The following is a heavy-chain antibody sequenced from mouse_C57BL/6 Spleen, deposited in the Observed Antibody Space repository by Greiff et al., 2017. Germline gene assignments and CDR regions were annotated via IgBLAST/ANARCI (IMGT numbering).Heavy chain of an antibody. CDR1: GYTFTSYG. CDR3: ARRGDAGSGYVYYAMDY. J-gene: IGHJ4*01. Sequence: VKLMESGAELARPGASVKLSCKASGYTFTSYGIRWVKQRTGQGLEWIGEIYPRSGNTYYNEKFKGKAPLTADKSSSTAYMELRSLTSEDSADDFCARRGDAGSGYVYYAMDYWGQGTSVTVSS. CDR2: IYPRSGNT. V-gene: IGHV1-81*01. D-gene: IGHD3-2*02.